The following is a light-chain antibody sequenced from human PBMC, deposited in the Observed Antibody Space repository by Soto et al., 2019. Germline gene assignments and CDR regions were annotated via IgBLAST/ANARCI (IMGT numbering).Light chain of an antibody. V-gene: IGLV2-8*01. CDR2: EVS. Sequence: QSALTQPPSASGSPGQSFTIACIGTRSDVGGYNYVSWYQQHPGKAPKLIISEVSKRPSGVPDRYPGSKSGNTASLTVSGLQAADEADYFCSAYAGSNDLVFGGGTKLTVL. CDR3: SAYAGSNDLV. CDR1: RSDVGGYNY. J-gene: IGLJ3*02.